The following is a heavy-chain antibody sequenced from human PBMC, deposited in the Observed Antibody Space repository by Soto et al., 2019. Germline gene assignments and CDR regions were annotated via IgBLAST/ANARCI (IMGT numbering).Heavy chain of an antibody. V-gene: IGHV3-21*01. CDR1: GFTFSSFV. CDR3: ARRTGFDI. J-gene: IGHJ3*02. Sequence: GGSLRLSCAASGFTFSSFVRNWVRQAPGKGLDWVSAVSRRGANTNYADSVRGRFTISRENAKNSLHLQMSSLRAEDTAVYYCARRTGFDIWGQGTMVTVSS. CDR2: VSRRGANT.